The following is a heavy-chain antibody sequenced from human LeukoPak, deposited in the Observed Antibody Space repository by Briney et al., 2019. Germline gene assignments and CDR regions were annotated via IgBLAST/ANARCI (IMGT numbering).Heavy chain of an antibody. Sequence: SETLSLTFAVYGGSFCGYYWSWIRQPPGKGREWIGEINNSGSTNYTPSLKRRVTITVDESTIRFSLKLSAATAADTAVYYCERNCNLIDAPTRHGYDILARQRKYYYYYGMDVWGQGTTDTVSS. CDR3: ERNCNLIDAPTRHGYDILARQRKYYYYYGMDV. V-gene: IGHV4-34*01. J-gene: IGHJ6*02. CDR2: INNSGST. D-gene: IGHD3-9*01. CDR1: GGSFCGYY.